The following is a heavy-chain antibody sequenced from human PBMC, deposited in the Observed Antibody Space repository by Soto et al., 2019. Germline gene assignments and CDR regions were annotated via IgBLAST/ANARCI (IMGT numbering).Heavy chain of an antibody. CDR2: IKSKINGGTI. Sequence: GSLRLSCAASGFTFNTAWMNWVRQTPGKGLEWVGRIKSKINGGTIDYAAPVKGRFTISRDDSKNTLYLEMNSLRAEDTAVYYCAKDTSSSPYYMDVWGKGTTVTVSS. D-gene: IGHD6-13*01. CDR1: GFTFNTAW. J-gene: IGHJ6*03. V-gene: IGHV3-15*07. CDR3: AKDTSSSPYYMDV.